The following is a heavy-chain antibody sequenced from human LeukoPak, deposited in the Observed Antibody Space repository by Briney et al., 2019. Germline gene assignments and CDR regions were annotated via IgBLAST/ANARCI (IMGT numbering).Heavy chain of an antibody. Sequence: ASETLSLTCTVSGGSISSYYWSWVRQAPGKELEWIAYTYYSGRTNYNPSLKSRVTMSIDTSKNYFSLNLSSVTAADTAAYYCASTSGSYVFDYWGQGILVTVSS. CDR3: ASTSGSYVFDY. J-gene: IGHJ4*02. V-gene: IGHV4-59*01. D-gene: IGHD1-26*01. CDR1: GGSISSYY. CDR2: TYYSGRT.